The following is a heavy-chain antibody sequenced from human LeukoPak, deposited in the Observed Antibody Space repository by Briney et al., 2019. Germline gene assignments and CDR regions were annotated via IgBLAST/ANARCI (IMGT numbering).Heavy chain of an antibody. J-gene: IGHJ4*02. CDR1: GYTFTSYG. V-gene: IGHV1-18*01. D-gene: IGHD3-22*01. Sequence: GASVKVSCKASGYTFTSYGISWVRQAPGQGLEWMGWISAYNGNTNYAQKLRSRVTMTTDTSTSTAYMELRSLRSDDTAVYYCARDTAYDSSGYYYVYWGQGTLVTVSS. CDR2: ISAYNGNT. CDR3: ARDTAYDSSGYYYVY.